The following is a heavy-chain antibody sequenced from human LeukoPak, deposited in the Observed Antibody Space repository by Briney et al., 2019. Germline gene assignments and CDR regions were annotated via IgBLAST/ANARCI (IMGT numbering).Heavy chain of an antibody. J-gene: IGHJ4*02. V-gene: IGHV1-2*02. CDR2: MNINSGGT. Sequence: ASVKVSCKASGYTLTGYYMHWVRQAPGQGLEWMGWMNINSGGTNIAQKFQGRVTMTRDTSINTAYMELRRLKSDDTAIYYCARLITFIADDFDYWGQGTLVTVSS. CDR1: GYTLTGYY. CDR3: ARLITFIADDFDY. D-gene: IGHD3-16*01.